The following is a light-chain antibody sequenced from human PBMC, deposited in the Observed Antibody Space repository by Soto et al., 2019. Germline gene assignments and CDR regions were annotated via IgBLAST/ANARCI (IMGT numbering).Light chain of an antibody. J-gene: IGLJ1*01. Sequence: ALTQPASLCGSPGRSITISCNGTSSDVGGYKYVSGYQQYPGKAPKLKIYEVSNRPSGVCNRISGCKSGNTAYLTISGLQAEDEADYYCSSYSCSSTLLVFGSGTKVTVL. CDR2: EVS. V-gene: IGLV2-14*01. CDR1: SSDVGGYKY. CDR3: SSYSCSSTLLV.